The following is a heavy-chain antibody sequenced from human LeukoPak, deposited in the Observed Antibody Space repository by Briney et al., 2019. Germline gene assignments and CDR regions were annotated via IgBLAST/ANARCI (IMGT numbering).Heavy chain of an antibody. J-gene: IGHJ4*02. CDR3: AKARGYCSGGSCYSFDY. D-gene: IGHD2-15*01. CDR1: GFTFSNFG. CDR2: IYSGGST. Sequence: PGGSLRLSCAASGFTFSNFGMNWVRQAPGKGLEWVSVIYSGGSTYYADSVKGRFTISRDNSKNTLYLQMNSLRAEDTAVYYCAKARGYCSGGSCYSFDYWGQGTLVTVSS. V-gene: IGHV3-53*01.